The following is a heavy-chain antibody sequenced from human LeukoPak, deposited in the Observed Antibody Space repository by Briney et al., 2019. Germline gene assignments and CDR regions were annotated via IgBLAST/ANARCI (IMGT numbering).Heavy chain of an antibody. CDR1: GFTFSSYG. Sequence: GGSLRLSCAASGFTFSSYGMSWVRQAPGKGLEWVANIKQDGSEKYYVDSVKGRFTISRDNAKNSLYLQMNSLRAEDTAVYYCARDLWYFDWTNQFDYWGQGTLVTVSS. V-gene: IGHV3-7*01. J-gene: IGHJ4*02. CDR3: ARDLWYFDWTNQFDY. CDR2: IKQDGSEK. D-gene: IGHD3-9*01.